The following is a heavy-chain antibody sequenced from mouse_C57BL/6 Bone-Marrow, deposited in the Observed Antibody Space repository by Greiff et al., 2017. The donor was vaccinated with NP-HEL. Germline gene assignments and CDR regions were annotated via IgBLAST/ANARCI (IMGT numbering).Heavy chain of an antibody. J-gene: IGHJ3*01. CDR3: ARNDGDLAWFAY. CDR1: GYTFTDYY. CDR2: IYPGSGNT. D-gene: IGHD2-13*01. V-gene: IGHV1-76*01. Sequence: QVQLKQSGAELVRPGASVKLSCKASGYTFTDYYITWVKQRPGQGLEWIARIYPGSGNTYYNEKFKGKATLTAEKSSSTAYMQLSSLTSEDSAVYFCARNDGDLAWFAYWGQGTLVTVSA.